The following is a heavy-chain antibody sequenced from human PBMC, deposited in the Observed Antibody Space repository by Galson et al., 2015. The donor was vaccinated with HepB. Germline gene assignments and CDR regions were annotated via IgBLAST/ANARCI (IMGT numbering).Heavy chain of an antibody. CDR3: ARGDGYYALDV. J-gene: IGHJ6*02. CDR1: GFTVSSNY. D-gene: IGHD3-10*01. CDR2: IYSGGST. V-gene: IGHV3-66*02. Sequence: SLRLSCAASGFTVSSNYMTWVRQAPGKGLEWVSVIYSGGSTYYADSVKGRFTISRDNSKNTLFLQMNSLRAGDTAVYYCARGDGYYALDVWGQGTTVTVSS.